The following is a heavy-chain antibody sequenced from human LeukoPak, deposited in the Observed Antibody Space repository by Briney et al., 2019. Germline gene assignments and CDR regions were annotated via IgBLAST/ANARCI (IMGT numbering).Heavy chain of an antibody. CDR1: GGSXSSYY. Sequence: GGSXSSYYWSWVRQPPGKGLEWIGYIYYSGSTNYNPSLKSRVTISVDTSKNQFSLKLSSVTAAETAVYYCARHXYDSXGFFSLLGWFDPWGQGTLVTVSS. CDR3: ARHXYDSXGFFSLLGWFDP. V-gene: IGHV4-59*08. D-gene: IGHD3-22*01. J-gene: IGHJ5*02. CDR2: IYYSGST.